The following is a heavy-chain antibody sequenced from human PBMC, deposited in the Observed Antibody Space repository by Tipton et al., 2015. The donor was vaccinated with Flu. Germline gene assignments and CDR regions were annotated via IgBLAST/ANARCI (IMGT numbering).Heavy chain of an antibody. D-gene: IGHD3-3*01. J-gene: IGHJ6*02. CDR2: IYYSGST. CDR3: ARQTYDFWSGYPYYYYGMDV. V-gene: IGHV4-59*08. CDR1: GGSISSYY. Sequence: LVQPSETLSLTCTVSGGSISSYYWSWIRQPPGKGLEWIGYIYYSGSTNYNPSLKSRVTISVDTSKNQFSLKLSSVTAADTAVYYCARQTYDFWSGYPYYYYGMDVWGQGTTVTVSS.